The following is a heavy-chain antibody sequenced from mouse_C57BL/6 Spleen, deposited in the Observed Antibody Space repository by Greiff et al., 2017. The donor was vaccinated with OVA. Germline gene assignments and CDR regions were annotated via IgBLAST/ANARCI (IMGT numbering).Heavy chain of an antibody. D-gene: IGHD4-1*01. Sequence: EVMLVESGGGLVKPGGSLKLSCAASGFTFSDYGMHWVRQAPEKGLEWVAYISSGSSTIYYADTVKGRFTISRDNAKNTLFLQMTSLRSEDTAMYYCARGTGDYFDYWGQGTTLTVSS. V-gene: IGHV5-17*01. J-gene: IGHJ2*01. CDR1: GFTFSDYG. CDR3: ARGTGDYFDY. CDR2: ISSGSSTI.